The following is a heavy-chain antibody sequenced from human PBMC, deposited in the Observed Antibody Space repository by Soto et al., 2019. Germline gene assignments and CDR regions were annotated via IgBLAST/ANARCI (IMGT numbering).Heavy chain of an antibody. CDR2: ISSSGNSI. J-gene: IGHJ4*02. Sequence: GGSLRLSCAASGFTFSDYYMIWIRQAPGKGLEWVSYISSSGNSIYYADSVKGRFTISRDSAKNSLYLQMNSLRAEDTAVYYCARESEDLTSNFDYWGQGTLVTVSS. CDR1: GFTFSDYY. CDR3: ARESEDLTSNFDY. V-gene: IGHV3-11*01.